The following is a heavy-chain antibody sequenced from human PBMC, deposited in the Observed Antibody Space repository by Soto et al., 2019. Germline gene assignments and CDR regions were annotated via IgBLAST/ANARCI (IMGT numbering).Heavy chain of an antibody. CDR1: GYTFPSYY. J-gene: IGHJ5*02. Sequence: SVKVSCKASGYTFPSYYMHWVRQAPGQGLEWMGGIIPIFGTANYAQKFQGRVTITADESTSTAYMELSSLRSEDTAVYYCARASFISGSWFDPWGQGTLVTVSS. D-gene: IGHD6-25*01. CDR3: ARASFISGSWFDP. CDR2: IIPIFGTA. V-gene: IGHV1-69*13.